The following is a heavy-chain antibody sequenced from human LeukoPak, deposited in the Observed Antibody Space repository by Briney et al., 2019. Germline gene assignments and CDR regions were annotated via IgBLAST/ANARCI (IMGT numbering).Heavy chain of an antibody. CDR3: ARRAGYSGSYSVDY. J-gene: IGHJ4*02. Sequence: GESLKISCKGSGYSFSNYWIGWVRQMPGKGLEWMGIIYPGDSHTRYSPSFQGQVTISADKSISTAYLQWSSLKASDTAMYYCARRAGYSGSYSVDYWGQGTLVTVSS. D-gene: IGHD3-10*01. CDR2: IYPGDSHT. V-gene: IGHV5-51*01. CDR1: GYSFSNYW.